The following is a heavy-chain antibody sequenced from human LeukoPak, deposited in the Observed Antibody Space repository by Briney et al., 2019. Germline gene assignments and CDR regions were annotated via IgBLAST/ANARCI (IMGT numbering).Heavy chain of an antibody. CDR2: ISYDGSNK. V-gene: IGHV3-30*18. J-gene: IGHJ4*02. CDR3: ANLDY. Sequence: GGSLRLSCATSGFTFSSFTMNWVRQAPGKGLEWVAVISYDGSNKYYADSVKGRFTISRDNSKNTLYLQMNSLRAEDTAVYYCANLDYWGQGTLVTVSS. CDR1: GFTFSSFT.